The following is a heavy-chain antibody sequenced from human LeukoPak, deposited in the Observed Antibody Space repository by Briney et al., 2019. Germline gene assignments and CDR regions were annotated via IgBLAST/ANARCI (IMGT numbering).Heavy chain of an antibody. D-gene: IGHD3-22*01. Sequence: GGSLRLSCAASGFTFQIYGMNWVRQAPGKGLEWVSGINWNGGSTNYADSVRGRFTISRDNAKKSLYLQMNSPRAEDTAVYYCARRAAGYYDSSAYYNYWGQGTLVTVSS. V-gene: IGHV3-20*04. CDR3: ARRAAGYYDSSAYYNY. CDR2: INWNGGST. CDR1: GFTFQIYG. J-gene: IGHJ4*02.